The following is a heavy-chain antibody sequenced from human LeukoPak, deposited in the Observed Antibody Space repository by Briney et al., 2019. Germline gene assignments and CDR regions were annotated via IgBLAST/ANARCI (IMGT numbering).Heavy chain of an antibody. D-gene: IGHD6-19*01. J-gene: IGHJ4*02. Sequence: GGSLRLSCSASGFTFSTYAMHWVRQAPGKGLECVSGIIGNGGSTYHADSVKGRITISRDNSKNALYLQMSSLRAEDTAVYYCVRRDTSGWYDYWGQGTLVTVSS. CDR2: IIGNGGST. V-gene: IGHV3-64D*06. CDR1: GFTFSTYA. CDR3: VRRDTSGWYDY.